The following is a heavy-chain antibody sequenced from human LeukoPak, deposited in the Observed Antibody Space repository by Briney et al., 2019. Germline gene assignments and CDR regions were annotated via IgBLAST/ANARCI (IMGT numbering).Heavy chain of an antibody. CDR1: GYSFTSYW. D-gene: IGHD3-22*01. CDR2: IYPGDSDT. CDR3: ARHRKYYHDSSGLDY. J-gene: IGHJ4*02. Sequence: GESLKISCKGSGYSFTSYWIGWVRQMPGKGLEWMGIIYPGDSDTRYSPSFQGQVTISADKSISTAYLQWSSLKASDTAMYYCARHRKYYHDSSGLDYWGQGTLVTVSS. V-gene: IGHV5-51*01.